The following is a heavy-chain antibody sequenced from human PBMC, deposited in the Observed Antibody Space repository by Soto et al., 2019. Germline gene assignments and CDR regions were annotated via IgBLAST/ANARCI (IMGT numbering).Heavy chain of an antibody. CDR1: GFIFKNYA. CDR3: AKAPVYGSGGWFDL. CDR2: ISWNSGNL. V-gene: IGHV3-9*01. J-gene: IGHJ5*02. D-gene: IGHD3-10*01. Sequence: ESQLVESGGGLVQPGRSLRLSCEASGFIFKNYAMVWVRQGPGKGLERVSSISWNSGNLDYGDSVKGRFTISRDNAKNSLYLQMNSLRTEDTAWYFCAKAPVYGSGGWFDLWGRGTLVTVSS.